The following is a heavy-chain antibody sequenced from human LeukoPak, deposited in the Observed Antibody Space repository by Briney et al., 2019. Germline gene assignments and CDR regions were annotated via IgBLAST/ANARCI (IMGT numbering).Heavy chain of an antibody. Sequence: KPSETLSLTCTVSGGSISSSSYYWGWIRQPPGKGLEWIGRIYYSGSTYYNPSLKSRVTISVDTSKDQFSLKLSSVTAADTAVYYCARGQGSSWYYYYYYMDVWGKGTTVTVSS. V-gene: IGHV4-39*07. D-gene: IGHD6-13*01. CDR3: ARGQGSSWYYYYYYMDV. J-gene: IGHJ6*03. CDR2: IYYSGST. CDR1: GGSISSSSYY.